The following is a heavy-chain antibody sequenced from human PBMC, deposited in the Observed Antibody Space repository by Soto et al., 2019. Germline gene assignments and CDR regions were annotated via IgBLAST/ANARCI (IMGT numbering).Heavy chain of an antibody. D-gene: IGHD2-2*02. CDR3: ARRYQQLYSLQYYLGMDV. V-gene: IGHV4-4*02. Sequence: SETLSLTCAVSGGSVSSSNWWSWVRQPPGKGLEWIGEIYPSGSTNYNPSLKSRVTISIDKSNNQFSLKLSSVTAADTAIYYCARRYQQLYSLQYYLGMDVWGQGTTVTVSS. J-gene: IGHJ6*02. CDR1: GGSVSSSNW. CDR2: IYPSGST.